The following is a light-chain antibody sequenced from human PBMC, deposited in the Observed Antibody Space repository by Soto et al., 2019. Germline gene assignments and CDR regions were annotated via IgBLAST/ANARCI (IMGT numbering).Light chain of an antibody. Sequence: QSALTQPASVSGSPGQSITISCTGTSSDIGGYNYVSWYQHHPGKAPKLLIYDVNNRPSGVSNRFSDSESGNTASLTISGLQSEDEADYYCSSYSSTGTPVFGGVTKVTVL. CDR3: SSYSSTGTPV. CDR1: SSDIGGYNY. CDR2: DVN. J-gene: IGLJ3*02. V-gene: IGLV2-14*03.